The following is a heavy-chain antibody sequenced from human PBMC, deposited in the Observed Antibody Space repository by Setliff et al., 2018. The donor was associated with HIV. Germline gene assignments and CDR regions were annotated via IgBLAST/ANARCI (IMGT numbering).Heavy chain of an antibody. CDR1: GGTFSSYA. J-gene: IGHJ4*02. Sequence: SVKVSCKASGGTFSSYAISWVRQAPGQGLEWMGGIIPIFGTANYAQKFQGRVTITADESTSTAYMELSSLRSEDTAVYYCAATYYYDSSGLHGFDYWGQGTRVTVSS. CDR3: AATYYYDSSGLHGFDY. V-gene: IGHV1-69*13. D-gene: IGHD3-22*01. CDR2: IIPIFGTA.